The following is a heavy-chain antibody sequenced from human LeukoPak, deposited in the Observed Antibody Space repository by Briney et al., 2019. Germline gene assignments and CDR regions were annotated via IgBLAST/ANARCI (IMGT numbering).Heavy chain of an antibody. CDR1: GGSISSYY. CDR3: ARVRDFYGDATVDY. D-gene: IGHD4-17*01. J-gene: IGHJ4*02. Sequence: PSETLSLTCTVSGGSISSYYWSWIRQPPGKGLGWIGYIYYSGSTNYNPSLKSRVTISVDTSKNQFSLKLSSVTAADTAVYYCARVRDFYGDATVDYWGPGTLVTVSS. V-gene: IGHV4-59*01. CDR2: IYYSGST.